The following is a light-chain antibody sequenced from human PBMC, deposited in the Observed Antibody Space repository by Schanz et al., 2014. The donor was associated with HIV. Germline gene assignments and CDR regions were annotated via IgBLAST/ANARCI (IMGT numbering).Light chain of an antibody. CDR3: CSYAGSSTLV. J-gene: IGLJ2*01. Sequence: QSALTQPASVSGSPGQSITISCTGTSSNVGGYDYVSWYQQHPGKAPKLIIYDVSNRPSGVPDRFSGSKSGNTASLTISGLQAEDEADYYCCSYAGSSTLVFGGGTKLTVL. CDR2: DVS. CDR1: SSNVGGYDY. V-gene: IGLV2-14*03.